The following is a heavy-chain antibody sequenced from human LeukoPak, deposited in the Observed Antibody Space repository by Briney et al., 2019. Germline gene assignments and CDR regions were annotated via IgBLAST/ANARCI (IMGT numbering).Heavy chain of an antibody. Sequence: PSETLSLTCTVSGGSISGYYWNWIPQPPGKGLEWIGYIYYSGSTIYNPSLKSRVTISLETSKNQFSLKLSSVTAADTAVYYCARKSLTAPNYYYMHVWGKGTTVTVSS. CDR1: GGSISGYY. CDR2: IYYSGST. J-gene: IGHJ6*03. V-gene: IGHV4-59*01. CDR3: ARKSLTAPNYYYMHV.